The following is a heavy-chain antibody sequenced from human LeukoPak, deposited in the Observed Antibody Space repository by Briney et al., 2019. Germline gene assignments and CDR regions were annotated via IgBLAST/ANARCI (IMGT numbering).Heavy chain of an antibody. CDR1: GYTFTSYY. V-gene: IGHV1-46*01. D-gene: IGHD3-10*01. J-gene: IGHJ4*02. Sequence: ASVKVSCKASGYTFTSYYIHWVRQAPGQGHEWMGIINPSGGSTSYAQKFQGRVTMTRDTSTSTVYMELSSLRSEDTAVYYCARDPKKAGLLWFGELDDYWGQGTLVTVSS. CDR3: ARDPKKAGLLWFGELDDY. CDR2: INPSGGST.